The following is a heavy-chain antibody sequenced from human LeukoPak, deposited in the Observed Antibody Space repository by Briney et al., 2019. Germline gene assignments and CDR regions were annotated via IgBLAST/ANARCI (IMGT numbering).Heavy chain of an antibody. V-gene: IGHV1-69*01. Sequence: GASVKVSCKASGGTFSSYAISWVRQAPGQGLEWMGGIIPIFGTANYAQKFQGRVTITADESTSTAYMELSSLRSEDTAVYYCARAGLYCSGGSCLRFDPWGQGTLVTVSS. CDR1: GGTFSSYA. D-gene: IGHD2-15*01. CDR2: IIPIFGTA. J-gene: IGHJ5*02. CDR3: ARAGLYCSGGSCLRFDP.